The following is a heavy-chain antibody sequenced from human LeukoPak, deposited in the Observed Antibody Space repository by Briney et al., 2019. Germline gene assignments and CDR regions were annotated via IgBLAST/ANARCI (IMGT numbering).Heavy chain of an antibody. CDR3: ARQGYCSSTSCYPYYYYGMDV. Sequence: SVKVSCKASGGTFSSYAISWVRQAPGQGLEWMGGIIPIFGTANYAQKFQGRVTITADESTSTAYMELSSLRSEDTAVYYCARQGYCSSTSCYPYYYYGMDVWGQGSTVTVSS. D-gene: IGHD2-2*01. V-gene: IGHV1-69*13. CDR1: GGTFSSYA. J-gene: IGHJ6*02. CDR2: IIPIFGTA.